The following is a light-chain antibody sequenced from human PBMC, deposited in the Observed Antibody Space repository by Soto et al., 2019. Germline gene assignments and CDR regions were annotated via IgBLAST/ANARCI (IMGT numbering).Light chain of an antibody. CDR3: YTYAGGITYL. Sequence: QSVLTQPASVSGSPGQSITISCTGTSSDVGSYSLLSWYQHHPGKAPKLIIYEDIKGPSGVSNRFSGSKSGNTASLRISGLQAEDEADYYCYTYAGGITYLLGNGTKATVL. CDR1: SSDVGSYSL. J-gene: IGLJ1*01. V-gene: IGLV2-23*01. CDR2: EDI.